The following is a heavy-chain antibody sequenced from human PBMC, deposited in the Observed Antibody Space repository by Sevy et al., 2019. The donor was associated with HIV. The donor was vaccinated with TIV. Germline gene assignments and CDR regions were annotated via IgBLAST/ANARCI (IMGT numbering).Heavy chain of an antibody. J-gene: IGHJ4*02. CDR2: ISYDGSNK. CDR1: GFTFSSYA. CDR3: ARDEGRCSGGSCYSGVQLWFFSSPVDY. D-gene: IGHD2-15*01. V-gene: IGHV3-30-3*01. Sequence: GGSLRLSCAASGFTFSSYAMHWVRQAPGKGLEWVAVISYDGSNKYYADSVKGRFTISRDKSKNTLYLQMNSLRAEDTAVYYCARDEGRCSGGSCYSGVQLWFFSSPVDYWGQGTLVTVSS.